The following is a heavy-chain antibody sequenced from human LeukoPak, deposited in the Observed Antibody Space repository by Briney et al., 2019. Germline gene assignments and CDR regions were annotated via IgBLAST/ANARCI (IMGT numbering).Heavy chain of an antibody. CDR1: GYTFTSYG. J-gene: IGHJ6*02. Sequence: ASVKVSCKASGYTFTSYGISWVRQAPGQGLEGMGWISAYNGNTNYAQKLRGRVTMTTDTSTSTAYMELRSLRSDDTAVYYCARSGYDLKDYYYGMDVWGQGTTVTVSS. D-gene: IGHD5-12*01. V-gene: IGHV1-18*01. CDR2: ISAYNGNT. CDR3: ARSGYDLKDYYYGMDV.